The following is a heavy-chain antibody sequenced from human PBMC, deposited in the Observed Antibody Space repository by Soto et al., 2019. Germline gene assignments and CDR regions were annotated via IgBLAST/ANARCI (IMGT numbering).Heavy chain of an antibody. CDR2: VYDSGST. CDR3: ASTRLIASCIDF. CDR1: GDSISTYY. V-gene: IGHV4-59*01. Sequence: SETLSLTCSVSGDSISTYYWRCIRQPPGKGLEGIGYVYDSGSTIYNPSLNSRDTMSIDMSNTKDYLKLTLFIEADRVIDDCASTRLIASCIDFWGHGTLVTVSS. J-gene: IGHJ4*01. D-gene: IGHD2-21*01.